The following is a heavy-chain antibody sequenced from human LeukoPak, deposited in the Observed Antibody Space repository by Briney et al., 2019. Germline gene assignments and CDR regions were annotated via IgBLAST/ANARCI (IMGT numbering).Heavy chain of an antibody. CDR2: ISPDGNIE. CDR3: ARDLRRYFDWSFVY. J-gene: IGHJ4*02. V-gene: IGHV3-30*03. CDR1: GFTFTTFG. D-gene: IGHD3-9*01. Sequence: GGSLRLSCAASGFTFTTFGIHWVRQAPGKGLEWVAAISPDGNIEYYTDSVKGRFTISRDTSKNTLYLQMNSLRAEDTAVYYCARDLRRYFDWSFVYWGQGTLATVSS.